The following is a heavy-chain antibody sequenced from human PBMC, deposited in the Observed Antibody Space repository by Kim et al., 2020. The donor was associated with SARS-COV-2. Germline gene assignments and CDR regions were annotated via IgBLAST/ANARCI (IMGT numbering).Heavy chain of an antibody. CDR3: ARDRRGYSGYDLGGYYYYYGMDV. CDR1: GFTVSSNY. Sequence: GGSLRLSCAASGFTVSSNYMSWVRQAPGKGLEWVSVIYSGGSTYYADSVKGRFTISRDNSKNTLYLQMNSLRAEDTAVYYCARDRRGYSGYDLGGYYYYYGMDVWGQGTTVTVSS. CDR2: IYSGGST. V-gene: IGHV3-53*01. J-gene: IGHJ6*02. D-gene: IGHD5-12*01.